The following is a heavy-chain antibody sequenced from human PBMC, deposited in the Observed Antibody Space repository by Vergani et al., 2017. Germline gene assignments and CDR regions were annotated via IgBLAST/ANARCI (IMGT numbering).Heavy chain of an antibody. Sequence: QVQLVQSGAEVKKPGASVKVSCKASGYTLTGYYMHWVRQAPGQGLEWMGWINPNSGGTNYAQKFQGRVTMTRDTSISTAYMELSRLRSDDTAVYYCARDNGRIAVAGTVAFDIWGQGTMVTVSS. V-gene: IGHV1-2*02. J-gene: IGHJ3*02. CDR2: INPNSGGT. CDR1: GYTLTGYY. CDR3: ARDNGRIAVAGTVAFDI. D-gene: IGHD6-19*01.